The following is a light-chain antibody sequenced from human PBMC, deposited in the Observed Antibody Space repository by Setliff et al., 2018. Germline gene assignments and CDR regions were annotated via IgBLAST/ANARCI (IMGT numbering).Light chain of an antibody. V-gene: IGLV2-14*01. CDR2: DVG. CDR3: SSYTGSNSHV. CDR1: SSDVGGYNH. J-gene: IGLJ1*01. Sequence: QSALAQPASVSGSPGQSITISCTGSSSDVGGYNHVSWYQQHPGKAPKLMIYDVGKRPSGVSNRFSGSKSGNTASLTISGLQAVDEADYYCSSYTGSNSHVFGTGTKVTVL.